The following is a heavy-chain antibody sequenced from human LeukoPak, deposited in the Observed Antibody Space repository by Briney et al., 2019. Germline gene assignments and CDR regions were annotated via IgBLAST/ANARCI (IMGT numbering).Heavy chain of an antibody. CDR1: GGPFSGYY. CDR2: INHSGST. V-gene: IGHV4-34*01. CDR3: AREGSAFDY. J-gene: IGHJ4*02. Sequence: SETLSLTCAVYGGPFSGYYWSWIRQPPGKGLEWIGEINHSGSTNYNPSLKSRVTISVDTSKNQFSLKLSSVTAADTAVYYCAREGSAFDYWGQGTLVTVSS. D-gene: IGHD1-26*01.